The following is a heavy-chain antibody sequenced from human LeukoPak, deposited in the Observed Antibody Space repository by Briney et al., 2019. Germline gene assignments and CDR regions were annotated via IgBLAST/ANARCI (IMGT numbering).Heavy chain of an antibody. Sequence: GGSLRLSCAASGFTFSSYSMNWVRQAPGKGLEWVSSISGSSSYIYYADSVKGRFTISRDNAKNSLYLQMNSLRAEDTAVYYCAQPLSSTSIYNWGQGTLVTVSS. J-gene: IGHJ4*02. CDR3: AQPLSSTSIYN. CDR1: GFTFSSYS. V-gene: IGHV3-21*01. CDR2: ISGSSSYI. D-gene: IGHD2-2*01.